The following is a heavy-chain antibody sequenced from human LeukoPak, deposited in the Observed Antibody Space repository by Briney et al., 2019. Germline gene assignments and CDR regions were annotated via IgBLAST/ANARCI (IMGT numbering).Heavy chain of an antibody. CDR2: ITSDGSST. Sequence: GGSLRLSCAASGFTFSSYWMLWVRQVPGKGLVCVSRITSDGSSTSYADSVGGRFTISREHAKNTVYVQENSLRAEDTAVFYCARNLTGAVFDFWGQETLVTVSS. J-gene: IGHJ4*02. CDR3: ARNLTGAVFDF. CDR1: GFTFSSYW. V-gene: IGHV3-74*01. D-gene: IGHD6-19*01.